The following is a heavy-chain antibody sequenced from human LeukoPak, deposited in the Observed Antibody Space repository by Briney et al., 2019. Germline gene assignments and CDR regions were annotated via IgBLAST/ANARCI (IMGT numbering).Heavy chain of an antibody. CDR3: ARQGLDGDYVDY. Sequence: GESLKISSKGSGYSFTSYWINWVRQMPAKGLEWMGRIDPSDSYTNYSPSFQGHVTISTDKSISTAYLQWSSLKASDTAMYYCARQGLDGDYVDYWGQGTLVTVSS. CDR2: IDPSDSYT. CDR1: GYSFTSYW. J-gene: IGHJ4*02. D-gene: IGHD4-17*01. V-gene: IGHV5-10-1*01.